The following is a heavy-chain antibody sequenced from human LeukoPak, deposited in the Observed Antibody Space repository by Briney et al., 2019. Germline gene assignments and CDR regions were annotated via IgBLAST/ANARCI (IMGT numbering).Heavy chain of an antibody. CDR3: ASDRPYYYDSSGYYY. V-gene: IGHV3-30-3*01. CDR1: GFTFSSYA. D-gene: IGHD3-22*01. CDR2: ISYDGSNK. J-gene: IGHJ4*02. Sequence: GGSLRLSCAASGFTFSSYAMHWVRQAPGKGLEWVAVISYDGSNKYYADSVKGRFTISRDNSKNTLYLQMNSLGAEDTAVYYCASDRPYYYDSSGYYYWGQGTLVTVSS.